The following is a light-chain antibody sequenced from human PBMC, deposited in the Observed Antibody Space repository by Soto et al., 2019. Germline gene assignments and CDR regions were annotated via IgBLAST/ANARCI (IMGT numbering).Light chain of an antibody. J-gene: IGKJ2*01. Sequence: DIQMTQSPSSVSASVGDRVTITCRASQGISSWLAWYNQKPVKAPKLLIYAASSLQSGVPSRVSGSGSGKDFTLTISSLQPEDFGTYSGKQANSFPHTFGQGTKLEIK. V-gene: IGKV1-12*01. CDR3: KQANSFPHT. CDR1: QGISSW. CDR2: AAS.